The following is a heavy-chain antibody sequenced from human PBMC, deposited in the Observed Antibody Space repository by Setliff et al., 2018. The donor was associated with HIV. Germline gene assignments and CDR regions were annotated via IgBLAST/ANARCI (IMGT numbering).Heavy chain of an antibody. D-gene: IGHD4-4*01. J-gene: IGHJ3*02. V-gene: IGHV3-48*01. Sequence: PGGSLRLSCAASGFTFSSYSMNWVRQAPGKGLEWVSYISSSSSTIYYADSVKGRFTISRDNAKNSLYLQMNSLRADHTAIYYCVRDLTTIVTRKVFDIWGQGTMVTVSS. CDR3: VRDLTTIVTRKVFDI. CDR1: GFTFSSYS. CDR2: ISSSSSTI.